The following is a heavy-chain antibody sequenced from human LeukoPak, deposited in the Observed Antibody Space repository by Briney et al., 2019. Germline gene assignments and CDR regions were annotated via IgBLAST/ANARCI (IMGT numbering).Heavy chain of an antibody. CDR1: GFTFSSFW. CDR2: IKQDGSEK. CDR3: ANSNTYYYDSGSSFDF. Sequence: GGSLRLSCAASGFTFSSFWMSWVRQAPGKGLEWVANIKQDGSEKYYVDSVKGRFTVSRDNAKNTLYLQMNSLRAEDTAIYYCANSNTYYYDSGSSFDFWGQGTLVTVSS. V-gene: IGHV3-7*03. J-gene: IGHJ4*02. D-gene: IGHD3-10*01.